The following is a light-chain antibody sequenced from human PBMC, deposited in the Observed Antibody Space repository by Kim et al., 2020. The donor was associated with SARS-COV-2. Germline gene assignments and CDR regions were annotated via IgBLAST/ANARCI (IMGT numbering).Light chain of an antibody. Sequence: QSALTQPRSVSGSPGQSVTISCTGASSDVGTYNYVSWYQQHPGKAPKLMIYDVGKRPSGVPDRFSGSKSGNTASLTISGLQAEDEADYYCCSYAGSYTVVFGGGTQLTVL. CDR2: DVG. CDR3: CSYAGSYTVV. V-gene: IGLV2-11*01. CDR1: SSDVGTYNY. J-gene: IGLJ2*01.